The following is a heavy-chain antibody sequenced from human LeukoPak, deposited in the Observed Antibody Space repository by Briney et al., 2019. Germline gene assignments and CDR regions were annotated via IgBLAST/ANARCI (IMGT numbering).Heavy chain of an antibody. D-gene: IGHD3-16*01. CDR1: GGTFSSYA. J-gene: IGHJ4*02. CDR2: IIPILGIA. Sequence: SVKVSCKASGGTFSSYAISWVRQAPGQGLEWMGRIIPILGIANYAQKLQGRVTMTTDTSTSTAYMELRSLRSDDTAVYYCARTGPTEGWGFSYWGQGTLVTVSS. CDR3: ARTGPTEGWGFSY. V-gene: IGHV1-69*04.